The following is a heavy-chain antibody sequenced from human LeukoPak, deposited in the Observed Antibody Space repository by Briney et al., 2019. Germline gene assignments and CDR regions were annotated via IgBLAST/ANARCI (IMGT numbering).Heavy chain of an antibody. CDR3: ARALRDYMDV. D-gene: IGHD5-24*01. Sequence: SETLSLTCTVSGGSISSYYWSWIRQPPGKGLEWIGYIYYSGSTNYNPSLKSRVTMSVDTSKNQFSLKLSSVTAADTAVYYCARALRDYMDVWGKGTTVTVSS. CDR2: IYYSGST. V-gene: IGHV4-59*01. CDR1: GGSISSYY. J-gene: IGHJ6*03.